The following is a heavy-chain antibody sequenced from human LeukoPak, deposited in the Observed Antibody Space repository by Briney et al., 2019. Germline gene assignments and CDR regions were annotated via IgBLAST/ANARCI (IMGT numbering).Heavy chain of an antibody. CDR1: GFTFCDYS. V-gene: IGHV3-49*04. CDR2: IQSTAFGGAT. Sequence: GGSLRLSCSASGFTFCDYSLSWVRQAPGKGLEWVGFIQSTAFGGATEYAPSVKGRFTISRDDSQSIAYLQMNSLKTEDTAMYYCTRGPYGSGSLYWVYWGQGTLVTVSS. J-gene: IGHJ1*01. D-gene: IGHD3-10*01. CDR3: TRGPYGSGSLYWVY.